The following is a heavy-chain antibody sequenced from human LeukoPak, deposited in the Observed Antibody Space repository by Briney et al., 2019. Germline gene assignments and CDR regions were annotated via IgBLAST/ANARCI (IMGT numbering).Heavy chain of an antibody. D-gene: IGHD6-13*01. CDR1: GFTFSSYA. V-gene: IGHV3-23*01. CDR2: ISGSGGST. CDR3: ARAGSSWYPYYYYYMDV. J-gene: IGHJ6*03. Sequence: GGSLRLSCAASGFTFSSYAMSWVRQAPGKGLEWVSAISGSGGSTYYADSVKGRFTISRDNAKNSLYLQMNSLRAEDTAVYYCARAGSSWYPYYYYYMDVWGKGTTVTVSS.